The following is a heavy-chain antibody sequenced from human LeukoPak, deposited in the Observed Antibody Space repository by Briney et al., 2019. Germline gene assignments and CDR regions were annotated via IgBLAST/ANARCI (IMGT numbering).Heavy chain of an antibody. CDR2: SGTTSTTI. Sequence: GGSLRLSCAVSGFTFSDSSMTWVRQAPGKGLDWVSYSGTTSTTIYYADSVKGRFTISRDNAKNSLYLQMNSLRAEDTAVYYCARVYRYYMDVWGKGTTVTVSS. D-gene: IGHD1-26*01. CDR1: GFTFSDSS. J-gene: IGHJ6*03. CDR3: ARVYRYYMDV. V-gene: IGHV3-48*04.